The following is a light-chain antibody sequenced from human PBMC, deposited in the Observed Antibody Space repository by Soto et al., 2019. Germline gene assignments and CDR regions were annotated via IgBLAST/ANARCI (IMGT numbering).Light chain of an antibody. CDR1: SSNIGSNT. Sequence: QSVLTQPLSASGTPGQRVTISCSGSSSNIGSNTVNWYQQLPGTAPKLLIYSNNQRPSGVPDRFSGSKSGTSASLAISGLQSEDEADYYCAAWDDSLNGRGFGTGTKVTVL. J-gene: IGLJ1*01. CDR3: AAWDDSLNGRG. V-gene: IGLV1-44*01. CDR2: SNN.